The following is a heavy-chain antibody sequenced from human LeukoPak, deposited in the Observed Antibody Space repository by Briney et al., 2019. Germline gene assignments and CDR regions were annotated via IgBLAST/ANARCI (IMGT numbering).Heavy chain of an antibody. Sequence: GGSLRLSCAASGFMFSSHQMTRVRQAPGKGLEWLSCIDSSGSSIYYADSVKGRFTISRDNAKNSLYLQMKYLGAEDTAVYYCARDVYGFDYWGQGILVTVSS. CDR3: ARDVYGFDY. V-gene: IGHV3-48*03. D-gene: IGHD3-16*01. CDR2: IDSSGSSI. CDR1: GFMFSSHQ. J-gene: IGHJ4*02.